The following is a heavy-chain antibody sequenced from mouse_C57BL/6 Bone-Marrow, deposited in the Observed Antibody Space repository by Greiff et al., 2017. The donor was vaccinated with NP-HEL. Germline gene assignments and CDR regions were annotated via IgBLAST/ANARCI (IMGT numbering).Heavy chain of an antibody. J-gene: IGHJ1*03. CDR2: IDPENGDT. CDR3: TTGGYYGGYFDV. D-gene: IGHD2-3*01. V-gene: IGHV14-4*01. CDR1: GFNIKDDY. Sequence: EVQLVESGAELVRPGASVKLSCTASGFNIKDDYMHWVKQRPEQGLEWIGWIDPENGDTEYASKFQGKATITADTSSNTAYLQLSSLTSEDTAVYYGTTGGYYGGYFDVWGTGTTVTVSS.